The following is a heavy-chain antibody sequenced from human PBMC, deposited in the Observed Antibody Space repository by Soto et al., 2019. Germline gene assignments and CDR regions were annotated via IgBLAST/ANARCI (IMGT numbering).Heavy chain of an antibody. D-gene: IGHD6-19*01. CDR3: ASSLAVAAPGDAFDI. V-gene: IGHV1-2*02. CDR2: INPNSGGT. J-gene: IGHJ3*02. Sequence: ASVKVSCKASGYTFTCYYMHWVRQAPGQGLEWMGWINPNSGGTNYAQKFQGRVTMTRDTSISTAYMELSRLRSDDTAVYYCASSLAVAAPGDAFDIWGQGTMVTVSS. CDR1: GYTFTCYY.